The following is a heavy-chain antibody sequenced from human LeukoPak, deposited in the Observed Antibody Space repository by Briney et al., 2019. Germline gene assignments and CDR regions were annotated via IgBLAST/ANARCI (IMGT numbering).Heavy chain of an antibody. J-gene: IGHJ4*02. V-gene: IGHV4-34*01. Sequence: PSETLSLTCAVYGGSFSGYYWSWIRQPPGKGLEWIGEINHSGSTNYNPSLKSRVTISVDTSKNQFSLKLSSVTAADTAVYYCARITTVVTPARYFDYWGQGTLVTVSS. CDR3: ARITTVVTPARYFDY. CDR1: GGSFSGYY. CDR2: INHSGST. D-gene: IGHD4-23*01.